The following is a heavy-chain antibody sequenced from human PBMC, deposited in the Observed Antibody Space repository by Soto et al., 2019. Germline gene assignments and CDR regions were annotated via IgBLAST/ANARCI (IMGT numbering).Heavy chain of an antibody. CDR1: GFTFSYYN. CDR2: ISTNGDST. CDR3: ANPPVDYNSALDR. D-gene: IGHD3-10*01. J-gene: IGHJ5*02. Sequence: PGRSLRLSCSGSGFTFSYYNIHWVRQDPGKRLEYISAISTNGDSTYYTDSVKGRFTISRDNSKNTVYLQMTSLRSEDTAVYYCANPPVDYNSALDRWGQGTLVTVSS. V-gene: IGHV3-64D*06.